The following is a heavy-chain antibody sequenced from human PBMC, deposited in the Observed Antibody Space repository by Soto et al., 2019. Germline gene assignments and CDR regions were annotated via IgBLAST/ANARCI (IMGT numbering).Heavy chain of an antibody. CDR2: IIPIFGTA. J-gene: IGHJ4*02. D-gene: IGHD3-22*01. Sequence: SVKVSCKASGGTFSSYAISWVRQAPGQGLEWMGGIIPIFGTANYAQKFQGRVTITADESTSTAYMELSSLRSEDTAVYYCARVGYYDSRGYYGYYFDYWGQGTLVTVSS. CDR1: GGTFSSYA. V-gene: IGHV1-69*13. CDR3: ARVGYYDSRGYYGYYFDY.